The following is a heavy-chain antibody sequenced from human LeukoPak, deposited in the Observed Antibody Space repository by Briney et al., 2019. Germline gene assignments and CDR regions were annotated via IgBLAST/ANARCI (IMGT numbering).Heavy chain of an antibody. CDR3: ASTHQYRFDP. CDR1: GFTFSSYS. V-gene: IGHV3-48*01. J-gene: IGHJ5*02. Sequence: GGSLRLSCAASGFTFSSYSMNWVRQAPGKGLEWVSYISSSSSTIYYADSVKGRFTISRDNAKNSLYLQMNRRRAEDTAVYYCASTHQYRFDPWGQGTLVTVSS. CDR2: ISSSSSTI. D-gene: IGHD3-16*02.